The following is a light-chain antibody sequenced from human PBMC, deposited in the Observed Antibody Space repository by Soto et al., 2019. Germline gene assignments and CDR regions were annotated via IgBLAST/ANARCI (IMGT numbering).Light chain of an antibody. Sequence: EIVLTQSPGTLPLSPGERATLSCRTSQSVSSSYLAWYQQKPGQAPRLLIYGASSRATGIPDRFSGSGSGAAFTLTIGRLEPEDSAVYYCEQYGRSWWTLGQGTKVEIK. V-gene: IGKV3-20*01. CDR1: QSVSSSY. CDR3: EQYGRSWWT. CDR2: GAS. J-gene: IGKJ1*01.